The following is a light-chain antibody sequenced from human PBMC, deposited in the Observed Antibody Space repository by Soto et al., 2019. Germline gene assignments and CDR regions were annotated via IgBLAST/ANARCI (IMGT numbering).Light chain of an antibody. CDR3: QQYGSSPGT. CDR2: GAS. J-gene: IGKJ1*01. Sequence: EIVLTQSPGTLSLSPGERATLSCRASQSVSSSYLAWYQQKPGQAPRLLIDGASSRASGIPDRFSGSCSGTDFTLTISRLEPEDVAVYYCQQYGSSPGTFGQGTKVDIK. CDR1: QSVSSSY. V-gene: IGKV3-20*01.